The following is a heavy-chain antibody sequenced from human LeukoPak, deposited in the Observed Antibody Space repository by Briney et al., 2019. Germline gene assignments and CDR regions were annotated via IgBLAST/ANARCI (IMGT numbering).Heavy chain of an antibody. Sequence: GGSLRLSCAASGFTVSSNYMSWVRQAPGKGLEWVSAISGSGGSTYYADSVKGRFTISRDNSKNTLYLQMNSLRAEDTAVYYCAKDLRDFWSGPTYDYWGQGTLVTVSS. CDR2: ISGSGGST. J-gene: IGHJ4*02. V-gene: IGHV3-23*01. CDR1: GFTVSSNY. D-gene: IGHD3-3*01. CDR3: AKDLRDFWSGPTYDY.